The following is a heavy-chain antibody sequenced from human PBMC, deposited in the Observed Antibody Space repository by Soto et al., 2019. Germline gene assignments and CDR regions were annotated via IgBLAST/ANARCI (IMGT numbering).Heavy chain of an antibody. V-gene: IGHV4-34*01. D-gene: IGHD3-22*01. CDR1: GGSFSCYY. Sequence: SETLFLTCAVYGGSFSCYYWIWIRQPPGKGLEWIGEINHSGSTNYNPSLKSRVTTSVDTSKNQFSLKLSSVTAADTAVYYCARGSYDSSGYCYDYWGQGTLVTVSS. CDR2: INHSGST. CDR3: ARGSYDSSGYCYDY. J-gene: IGHJ4*02.